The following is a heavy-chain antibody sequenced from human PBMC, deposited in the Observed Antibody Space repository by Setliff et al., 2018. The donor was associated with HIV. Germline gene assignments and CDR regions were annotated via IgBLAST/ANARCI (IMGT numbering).Heavy chain of an antibody. J-gene: IGHJ4*02. D-gene: IGHD1-26*01. CDR3: ASVGSYWSTFDY. CDR1: GYTLTTFG. V-gene: IGHV7-4-1*02. CDR2: INTETGNP. Sequence: ASVKVSCKASGYTLTTFGISWVRQAPGQGLEWMGWINTETGNPMYAQGFTGRFVFSLDTSVSTAYLQISSLKTEDTAMYYCASVGSYWSTFDYWGQGALVTVSS.